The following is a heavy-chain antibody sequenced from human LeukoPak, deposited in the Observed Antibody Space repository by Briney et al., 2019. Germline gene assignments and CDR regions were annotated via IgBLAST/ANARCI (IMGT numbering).Heavy chain of an antibody. J-gene: IGHJ6*03. CDR3: ARLRGFGADYYYYYTDV. CDR2: IHHSGRT. D-gene: IGHD3-10*01. CDR1: GGSISSSNW. V-gene: IGHV4-4*02. Sequence: PSGTLSLTCAVSGGSISSSNWWNWVRQPPGKGLEWIGEIHHSGRTNYNPPLKSRVTISVDKSKNRFSLKLSSVTAADTAVYYCARLRGFGADYYYYYTDVWGKGTTVTVSS.